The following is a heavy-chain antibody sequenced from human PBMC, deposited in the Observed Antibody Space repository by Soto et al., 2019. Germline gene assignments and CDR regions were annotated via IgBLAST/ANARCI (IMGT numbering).Heavy chain of an antibody. Sequence: QVQLVQSGAEVKKPGASVKVSCKASGYTFTSYDINWVRLATGQGLEWMGWMNPNSGNTAYAQKFQGRVTMNRNTSISTAYMVLSSLRSEDTALYYCARLMQDYAVAWGQGTLVTVSS. D-gene: IGHD3-16*01. V-gene: IGHV1-8*01. CDR1: GYTFTSYD. CDR3: ARLMQDYAVA. J-gene: IGHJ5*02. CDR2: MNPNSGNT.